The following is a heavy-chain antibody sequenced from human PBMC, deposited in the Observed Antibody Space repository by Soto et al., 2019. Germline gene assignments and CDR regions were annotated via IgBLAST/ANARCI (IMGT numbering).Heavy chain of an antibody. Sequence: ASVKVSCKASGYTFTSYAIHWVRQAPGQRLEWMGWINPGNANTKYSQKFQGRVTITRDTSASTAYMNLSSLRFEDTAVYYCARDFTPRYSGYDFYHYYGMDVWGQGTTVTVSS. CDR2: INPGNANT. D-gene: IGHD5-12*01. CDR1: GYTFTSYA. V-gene: IGHV1-3*01. CDR3: ARDFTPRYSGYDFYHYYGMDV. J-gene: IGHJ6*02.